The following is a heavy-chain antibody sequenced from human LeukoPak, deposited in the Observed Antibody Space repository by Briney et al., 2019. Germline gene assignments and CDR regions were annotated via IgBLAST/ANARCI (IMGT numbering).Heavy chain of an antibody. CDR2: IYYSGST. D-gene: IGHD3-16*01. CDR3: ARGWGYFDY. J-gene: IGHJ4*02. V-gene: IGHV4-30-4*01. Sequence: PSQSLSLTCTVSGGSISSGDYYWSWIRQPPGKGLEWIGYIYYSGSTYYNPSLKSRVTISVDTSTNQFSLRLSSVTGADTAVYYCARGWGYFDYWGQGTLVTVSS. CDR1: GGSISSGDYY.